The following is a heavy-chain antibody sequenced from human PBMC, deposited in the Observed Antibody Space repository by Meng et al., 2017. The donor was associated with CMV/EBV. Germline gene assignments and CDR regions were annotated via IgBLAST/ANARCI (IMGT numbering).Heavy chain of an antibody. J-gene: IGHJ6*02. CDR2: INHSGST. CDR1: GGSISSGGYY. V-gene: IGHV4-39*07. Sequence: SETLSLTCTVSGGSISSGGYYWSWIRQPPGKGLEWIGEINHSGSTNYNPSLKSRVTISVDTSKNQFSLKLSSVTAADTAVYYCVRTGGTYCSSTSCYTRSGYYYYGMDVWGQGTTVTVSS. D-gene: IGHD2-2*02. CDR3: VRTGGTYCSSTSCYTRSGYYYYGMDV.